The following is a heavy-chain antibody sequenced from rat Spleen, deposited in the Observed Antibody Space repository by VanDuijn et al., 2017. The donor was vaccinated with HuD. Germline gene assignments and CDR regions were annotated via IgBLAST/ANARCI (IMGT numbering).Heavy chain of an antibody. CDR2: ITSGGSNT. CDR3: AKAYSGYDY. Sequence: EVQLVESGGGLVQPGRSLKLSCAASGFTFSDYYMAWVRQAPTKGLEWVATITSGGSNTYYPDSVKGRFTISRDNAKSTLYLQMDSLRSEDTATYYCAKAYSGYDYWGQGVMVTVSS. V-gene: IGHV5-29*01. J-gene: IGHJ2*01. D-gene: IGHD4-3*01. CDR1: GFTFSDYY.